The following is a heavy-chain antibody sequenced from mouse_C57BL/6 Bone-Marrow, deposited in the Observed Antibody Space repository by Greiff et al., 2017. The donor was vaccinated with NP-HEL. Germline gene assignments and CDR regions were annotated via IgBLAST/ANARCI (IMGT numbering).Heavy chain of an antibody. Sequence: EVKLVESGGGLVQPGESLKLSCESNEYEFPSHDMSWVRKTPEKRLELVAAINSDGGSTYYPDTMERRFIISRDNTKKTLYLQMSSLRSEDTAVYYCARVLRGYYAMDYWGQGTSVTVSS. CDR2: INSDGGST. V-gene: IGHV5-2*01. CDR3: ARVLRGYYAMDY. D-gene: IGHD1-1*01. J-gene: IGHJ4*01. CDR1: EYEFPSHD.